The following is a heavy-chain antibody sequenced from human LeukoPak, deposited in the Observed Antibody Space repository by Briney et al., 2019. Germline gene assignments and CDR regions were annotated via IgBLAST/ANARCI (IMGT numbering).Heavy chain of an antibody. D-gene: IGHD2-2*01. J-gene: IGHJ6*02. CDR3: ARVVVVPAATYYGMDV. CDR2: INHSGST. Sequence: PSETLSLTCAFYGGSFSGYYWRWIRQPPGKGLEWIGEINHSGSTNYNPSLKSRVTISVDTSKNQFSLKLSSVTAADTAVYYCARVVVVPAATYYGMDVWGQGTTVTVSS. CDR1: GGSFSGYY. V-gene: IGHV4-34*01.